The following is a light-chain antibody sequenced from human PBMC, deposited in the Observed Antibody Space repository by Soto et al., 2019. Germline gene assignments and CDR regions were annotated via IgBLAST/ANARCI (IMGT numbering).Light chain of an antibody. CDR1: QNIRGN. CDR3: QQFNNCPQT. V-gene: IGKV3-15*01. CDR2: DAS. J-gene: IGKJ1*01. Sequence: EIVMTQSPATLSVSPGERATLSCRASQNIRGNLAWYQQKPGHPPTLLVSDASTRARNIPARFNGSGSGTELTLDIRRLKSEDFAVHYCQQFNNCPQTFGQVPKVDIK.